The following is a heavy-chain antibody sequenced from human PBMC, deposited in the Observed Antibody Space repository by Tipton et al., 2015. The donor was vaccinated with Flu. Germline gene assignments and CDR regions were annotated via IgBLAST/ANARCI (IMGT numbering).Heavy chain of an antibody. CDR1: GGTFSSYA. D-gene: IGHD4-17*01. CDR2: IIPILGIA. V-gene: IGHV1-69*01. Sequence: QLVQSGAEVKKPGSSVKVSCKVSGGTFSSYAISWVRQAPGQGLEWMGGIIPILGIANYAQKFQGRVTITADESTSTAYMELSSLRSEDTAVYYCASTKTTGHDYGDFLFDYWGQGTLVTVSS. CDR3: ASTKTTGHDYGDFLFDY. J-gene: IGHJ4*02.